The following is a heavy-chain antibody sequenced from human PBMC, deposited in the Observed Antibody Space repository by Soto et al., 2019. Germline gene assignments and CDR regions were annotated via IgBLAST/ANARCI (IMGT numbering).Heavy chain of an antibody. J-gene: IGHJ4*02. D-gene: IGHD5-12*01. Sequence: ASVKVSCKASGYTFTSYGISWVRQAPGQGLEWMGWISAYNGNTNYAQKLQGRVTMTTDTSTSTAYMELRSLRSDDTAVYYCARDPISNIVANVGGEDFDYWGQGTLVTVSS. CDR3: ARDPISNIVANVGGEDFDY. CDR1: GYTFTSYG. V-gene: IGHV1-18*01. CDR2: ISAYNGNT.